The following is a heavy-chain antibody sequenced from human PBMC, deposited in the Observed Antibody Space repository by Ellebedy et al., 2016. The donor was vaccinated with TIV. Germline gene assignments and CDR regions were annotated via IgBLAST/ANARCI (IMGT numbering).Heavy chain of an antibody. Sequence: GESLKISXAASGFTFSSYAMSWVRQAPGKGLEWVSAISGSGGSTYYADSVKGRFTISRDNSKNTVNLQMNTLRDEDTAIYYCARDTANILGFDYWGQGTLVTVSS. D-gene: IGHD5-18*01. V-gene: IGHV3-23*01. CDR3: ARDTANILGFDY. CDR1: GFTFSSYA. CDR2: ISGSGGST. J-gene: IGHJ4*02.